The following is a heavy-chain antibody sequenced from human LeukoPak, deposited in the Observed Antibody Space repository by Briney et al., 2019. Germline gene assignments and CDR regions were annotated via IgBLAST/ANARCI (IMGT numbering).Heavy chain of an antibody. CDR1: GFTFSSYA. J-gene: IGHJ4*02. CDR2: ISGSGGST. D-gene: IGHD3-22*01. V-gene: IGHV3-23*01. Sequence: PGGSLRLSCAASGFTFSSYAMHWVRQAPGKGLEWVSAISGSGGSTYYADSVKGRFTISRDNSKNTPYLQMDSLRAEDTAVYYCARGVGYYDSSGGYYFDYWGQGTLVTVSS. CDR3: ARGVGYYDSSGGYYFDY.